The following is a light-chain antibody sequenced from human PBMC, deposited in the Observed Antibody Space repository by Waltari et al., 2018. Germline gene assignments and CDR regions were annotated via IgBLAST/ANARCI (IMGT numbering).Light chain of an antibody. J-gene: IGKJ1*01. CDR2: ASS. Sequence: AIRMTQSPASLSASTGDRVTISCRASHGGSTYLAWYQQKPGKAPSLLIYASSTLESGVPSKFSGSGSGTDFTLTISCLQSEDFATYYCQQYHTYPWTFGQGTKVEI. V-gene: IGKV1-8*01. CDR1: HGGSTY. CDR3: QQYHTYPWT.